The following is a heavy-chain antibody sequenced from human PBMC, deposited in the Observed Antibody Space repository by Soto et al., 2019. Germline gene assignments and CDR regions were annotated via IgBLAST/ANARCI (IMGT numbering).Heavy chain of an antibody. CDR1: GGSISSGGSY. J-gene: IGHJ4*02. Sequence: SETLSLTCTVSGGSISSGGSYWSWIRQHPGKGLEWIGYIRYSGSTYYNASLKSRVTISVDMSKNQFSLKLSSVTAADTAVYYCAREDVGAPHFENWGQGTLVTVSS. CDR3: AREDVGAPHFEN. D-gene: IGHD1-26*01. CDR2: IRYSGST. V-gene: IGHV4-31*03.